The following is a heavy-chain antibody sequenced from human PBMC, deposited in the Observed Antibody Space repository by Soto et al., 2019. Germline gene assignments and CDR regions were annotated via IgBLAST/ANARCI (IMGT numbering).Heavy chain of an antibody. CDR3: ASGEGYCSSTSCSTNYYYYGMDV. J-gene: IGHJ6*02. CDR1: GGTFSSYA. Sequence: QVQLVQSGAEVKKPGSSVKVSCKASGGTFSSYAISWVRQAPGQGLEWMGGIIPIFGTANYAQKFQGRVTITADESTSTAYMELSSLRSEDTAVYYCASGEGYCSSTSCSTNYYYYGMDVWGQGTTVXVSS. CDR2: IIPIFGTA. V-gene: IGHV1-69*01. D-gene: IGHD2-2*01.